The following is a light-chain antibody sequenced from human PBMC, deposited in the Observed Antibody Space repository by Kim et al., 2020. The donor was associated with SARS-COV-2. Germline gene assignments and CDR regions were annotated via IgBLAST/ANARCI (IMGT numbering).Light chain of an antibody. V-gene: IGKV3D-15*01. CDR3: QQYNDWPLT. J-gene: IGKJ4*01. Sequence: VVMTQSPVTLSVSPGERATFSCRASQSISSKLAWYQQKPGQGPRLLISDASTRATGIPARFSGSGSGTEFTLTISSLQSEDFAVYYCQQYNDWPLTFGGGTKVDIK. CDR2: DAS. CDR1: QSISSK.